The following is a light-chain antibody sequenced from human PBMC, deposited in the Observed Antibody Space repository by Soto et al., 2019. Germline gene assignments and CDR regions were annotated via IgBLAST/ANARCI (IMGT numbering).Light chain of an antibody. CDR1: QGIRGD. J-gene: IGKJ5*01. CDR2: ATS. Sequence: AIQMTQSPSSLSASLGDRVTITCRASQGIRGDLGWYQQKPGKAPKLLISATSTLQSGVPSRFSGRGSGTNFTLTISSLQPEDFAVYYCQQRSNWPPITFGQGTRLEIK. CDR3: QQRSNWPPIT. V-gene: IGKV1-6*01.